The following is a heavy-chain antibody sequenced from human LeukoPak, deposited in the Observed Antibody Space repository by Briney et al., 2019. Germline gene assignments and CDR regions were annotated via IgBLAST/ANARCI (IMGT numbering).Heavy chain of an antibody. CDR1: GSTFDDYG. Sequence: PGGSLRLSCAASGSTFDDYGMSWVRQAPGKGLEWVSGINWNGGSTGYADSVKGRFTISRDNAKNSLYLQMNSLRAEDTAVYYCARILSSSHAFDIWGQGTMVTVSS. V-gene: IGHV3-20*04. D-gene: IGHD6-13*01. CDR3: ARILSSSHAFDI. CDR2: INWNGGST. J-gene: IGHJ3*02.